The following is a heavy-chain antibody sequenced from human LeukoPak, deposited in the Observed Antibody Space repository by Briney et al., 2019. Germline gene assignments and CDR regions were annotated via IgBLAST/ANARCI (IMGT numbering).Heavy chain of an antibody. Sequence: ASVKVSCKASGYTFTRYYMHWVRQAPGQGVEWMGWINPNSGGTNYAQKFQGRVTMTRDTAISTDYMELSRLRSGDTAVYYCAREPLYYYGSGNYYGMDVWVQGTTVTVSS. CDR2: INPNSGGT. J-gene: IGHJ6*02. CDR1: GYTFTRYY. V-gene: IGHV1-2*02. CDR3: AREPLYYYGSGNYYGMDV. D-gene: IGHD3-10*01.